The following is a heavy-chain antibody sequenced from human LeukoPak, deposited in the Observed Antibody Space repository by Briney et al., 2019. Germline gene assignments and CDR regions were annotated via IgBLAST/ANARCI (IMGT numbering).Heavy chain of an antibody. J-gene: IGHJ4*02. CDR1: GFTFSSYW. D-gene: IGHD6-6*01. Sequence: GGSLRLSCAASGFTFSSYWMSWVRQAPVKGLEWVANIKQDGSEKYYVDSVKGRFTISRDNAKISLYLQMNSLRAEDTAVYYCARDNSWKRSSSSIFDYWGQGTLVTVSS. CDR2: IKQDGSEK. V-gene: IGHV3-7*01. CDR3: ARDNSWKRSSSSIFDY.